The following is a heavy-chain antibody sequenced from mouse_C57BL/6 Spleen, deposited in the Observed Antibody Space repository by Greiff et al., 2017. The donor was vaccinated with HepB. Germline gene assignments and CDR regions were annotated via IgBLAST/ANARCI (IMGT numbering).Heavy chain of an antibody. CDR3: AKKYDYYGSSLYAMDY. J-gene: IGHJ4*01. D-gene: IGHD1-1*01. Sequence: VMLVESGPGLVQPSQSLSITCTVSGFSLTSYGVHWVRQSPGKGLEWLGVIWRGGSTDYNAAFMSRLSITKDNSTSQVFFKMNSLQADDTAIYYCAKKYDYYGSSLYAMDYWGQGTSVTVSS. V-gene: IGHV2-5*01. CDR1: GFSLTSYG. CDR2: IWRGGST.